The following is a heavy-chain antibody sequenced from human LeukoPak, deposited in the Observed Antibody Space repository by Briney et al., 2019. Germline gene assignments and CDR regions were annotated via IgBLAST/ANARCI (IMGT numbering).Heavy chain of an antibody. CDR3: AKEGLRYFDWLQGLDY. CDR2: ISGSGGST. D-gene: IGHD3-9*01. Sequence: GGSLRLSCAASGFTFSSYAMSWVRQAQGKGLEWVSAISGSGGSTYYADSVKGRFTISRDNSKNTLYLQMNSLRAEDTAVYYCAKEGLRYFDWLQGLDYWGQGTLVTVSS. J-gene: IGHJ4*02. V-gene: IGHV3-23*01. CDR1: GFTFSSYA.